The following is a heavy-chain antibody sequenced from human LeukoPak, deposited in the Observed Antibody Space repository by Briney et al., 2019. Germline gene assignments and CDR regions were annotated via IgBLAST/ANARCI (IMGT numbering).Heavy chain of an antibody. V-gene: IGHV3-48*03. D-gene: IGHD5-12*01. CDR3: ARGGVSVDIVATTNRGMFDY. CDR1: GFTFSSYE. Sequence: PGGSLRLSCAPFGFTFSSYEMNWVRQAPGKGLEWVSYISSSGSTIYYADSVKGRFTISRDNAKNSLYLQMNSLRAEDTAVYYCARGGVSVDIVATTNRGMFDYWGQGTLVTVSS. J-gene: IGHJ4*02. CDR2: ISSSGSTI.